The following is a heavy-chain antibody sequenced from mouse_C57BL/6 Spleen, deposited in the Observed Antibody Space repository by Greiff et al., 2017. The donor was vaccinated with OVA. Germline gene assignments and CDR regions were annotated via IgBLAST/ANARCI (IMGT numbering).Heavy chain of an antibody. D-gene: IGHD1-1*01. CDR3: AREGSYWYFDV. CDR2: IYPGDGDT. V-gene: IGHV1-80*01. CDR1: CFAIRCYW. J-gene: IGHJ1*03. Sequence: QVPLQPSGAELVKPGASVKISFKSSCFAIRCYWLNWVKPGPGEGLEWIGQIYPGDGDTNYNGKFKGKATLTADKSSSTAYMQLSSLTSEDSAVYFCAREGSYWYFDVWGTGTTVTVSS.